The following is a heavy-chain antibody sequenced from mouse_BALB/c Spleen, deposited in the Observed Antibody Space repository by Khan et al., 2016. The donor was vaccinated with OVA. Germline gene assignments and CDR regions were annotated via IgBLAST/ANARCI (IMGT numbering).Heavy chain of an antibody. CDR2: ISCYNGAT. CDR1: GYSFTGYY. V-gene: IGHV1S34*01. Sequence: LVKTGASVMISCKASGYSFTGYYIHWVKQSHGKNLEWLGYISCYNGATSYNQKFKDRATFTVDTSSSTAYMQFNSLTSEDSAVYYCAREGDGFAYWGQGTLVTVSA. CDR3: AREGDGFAY. J-gene: IGHJ3*01.